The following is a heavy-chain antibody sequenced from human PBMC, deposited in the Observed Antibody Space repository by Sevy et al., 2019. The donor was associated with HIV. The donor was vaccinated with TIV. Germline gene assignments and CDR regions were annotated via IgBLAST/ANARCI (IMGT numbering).Heavy chain of an antibody. Sequence: ASVKVSCKASGYTFTSYDINWVRQATGQGLEWMGWMNPNSGNTGYAQKFQGRVTMTRNTSISTAYMELSSLGSEDTAVYYCARSGYSGYDWDYYYGMDVWGQGTTVTVSS. V-gene: IGHV1-8*01. D-gene: IGHD5-12*01. CDR2: MNPNSGNT. J-gene: IGHJ6*02. CDR3: ARSGYSGYDWDYYYGMDV. CDR1: GYTFTSYD.